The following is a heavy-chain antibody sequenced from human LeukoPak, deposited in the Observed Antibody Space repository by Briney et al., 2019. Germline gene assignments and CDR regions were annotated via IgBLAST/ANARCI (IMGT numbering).Heavy chain of an antibody. CDR1: GFTFSSYA. J-gene: IGHJ4*02. V-gene: IGHV3-30-3*01. CDR3: ARDPGYCSGGSCYSPPHHFDC. Sequence: GRSLRLSCAASGFTFSSYAMHWVRQAPGKGLEWVAVISYDGSNKYYADSVKGRFTISRDNSKNTLYLQMNSLRAEDTAVYYCARDPGYCSGGSCYSPPHHFDCWGQGTLVTVSS. D-gene: IGHD2-15*01. CDR2: ISYDGSNK.